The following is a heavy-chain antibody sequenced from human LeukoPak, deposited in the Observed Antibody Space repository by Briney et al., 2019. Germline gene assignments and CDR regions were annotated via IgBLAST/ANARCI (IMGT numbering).Heavy chain of an antibody. CDR3: ARTTEDCNSASCYQYCFDP. V-gene: IGHV4-59*01. CDR1: GGSISTYY. CDR2: IYYSGYT. D-gene: IGHD2-2*01. J-gene: IGHJ5*02. Sequence: SETLSHTCTVSGGSISTYYWSWIRQPPGRGLEWIGYIYYSGYTNYNPSLKSRVTISVDTSKNQFSLKLSSVTAADTAVYYCARTTEDCNSASCYQYCFDPWGQGTLVTVSS.